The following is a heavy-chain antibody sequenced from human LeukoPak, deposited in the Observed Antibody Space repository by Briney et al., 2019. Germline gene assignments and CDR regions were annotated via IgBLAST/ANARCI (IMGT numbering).Heavy chain of an antibody. CDR3: ARGVHDFWSGFYFDY. CDR2: IYSGGST. CDR1: GFIVSSNY. D-gene: IGHD3-3*01. J-gene: IGHJ4*02. Sequence: GGSLRLSCGTSGFIVSSNYMSWVRQAPGKGLEWVSAIYSGGSTYDADSVKGRFTISRDQSKNTLFLQMNSLRAEDTAVYYCARGVHDFWSGFYFDYWGQGTLVTVSS. V-gene: IGHV3-66*02.